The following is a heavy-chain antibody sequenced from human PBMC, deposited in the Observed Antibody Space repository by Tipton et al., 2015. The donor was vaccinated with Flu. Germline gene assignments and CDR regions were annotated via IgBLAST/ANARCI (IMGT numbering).Heavy chain of an antibody. CDR1: GGSVGGPYC. CDR2: ICPGSP. CDR3: ARRTFSNYVSEPKNWFDF. V-gene: IGHV4-38-2*01. Sequence: TLSLTCSVSGGSVGGPYCWGWVRRPPGKALEWVGNICPGSPYYNPSLRSRVTMSIARSNVQFSLRLTSVTAADTAVYFCARRTFSNYVSEPKNWFDFWGQGTLVTVSS. D-gene: IGHD4-11*01. J-gene: IGHJ5*01.